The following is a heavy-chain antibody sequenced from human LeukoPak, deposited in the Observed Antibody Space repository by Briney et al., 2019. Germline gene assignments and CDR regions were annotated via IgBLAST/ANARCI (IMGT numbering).Heavy chain of an antibody. D-gene: IGHD2-15*01. J-gene: IGHJ5*01. CDR1: GGSFSGYY. CDR3: ARGALDAATPFDS. Sequence: SETLSLTCAVYGGSFSGYYWSWIRQPQGKGLEWIGEINHSGSTNYNPSLKSRVTISVDTSKNQFSLKLSSVTAADTAVYYCARGALDAATPFDSWGQGTLVTVSS. CDR2: INHSGST. V-gene: IGHV4-34*01.